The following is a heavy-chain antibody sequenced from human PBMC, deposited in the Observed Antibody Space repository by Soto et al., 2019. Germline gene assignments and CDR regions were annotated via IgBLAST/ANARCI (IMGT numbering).Heavy chain of an antibody. V-gene: IGHV4-30-2*01. CDR3: ARVRSQPYYFDY. J-gene: IGHJ4*02. CDR1: GGSISSGGYS. D-gene: IGHD3-10*01. CDR2: IYHSGST. Sequence: TSETLSLTCAVSGGSISSGGYSWSWIRRPPGKGLEWIGYIYHSGSTYYNPSLKSRVTISVDRSKNQFSLKLSSVTAADTAVYYCARVRSQPYYFDYWGQGTLVTVSS.